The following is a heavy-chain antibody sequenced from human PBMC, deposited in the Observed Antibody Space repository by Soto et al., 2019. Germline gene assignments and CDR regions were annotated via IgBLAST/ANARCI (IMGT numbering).Heavy chain of an antibody. CDR3: ARGITMINAYDY. CDR2: IYYSGST. D-gene: IGHD3-22*01. J-gene: IGHJ4*02. V-gene: IGHV4-39*01. CDR1: GGSISSSSYY. Sequence: SETLSLTCTVSGGSISSSSYYWGWIRQPPGKGLEWIGSIYYSGSTYYNPSLKSRVTISVDTSKNQFSLKLSSVTASDTAVYYCARGITMINAYDYWGQGTLVTVSS.